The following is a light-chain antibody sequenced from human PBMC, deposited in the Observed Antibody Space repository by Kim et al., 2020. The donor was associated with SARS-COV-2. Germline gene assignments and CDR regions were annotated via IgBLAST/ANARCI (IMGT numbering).Light chain of an antibody. Sequence: DIVLTQSPGTLSLSPGDRATLSCRASQSVSNNYLAWYQQKPGQAPKLLIYDASTRATGVPDRFSGSGSGTDFTLTISRLEPEDFAVYFCQQHGLSPWTFGLGTKVDIK. J-gene: IGKJ1*01. V-gene: IGKV3-20*01. CDR2: DAS. CDR1: QSVSNNY. CDR3: QQHGLSPWT.